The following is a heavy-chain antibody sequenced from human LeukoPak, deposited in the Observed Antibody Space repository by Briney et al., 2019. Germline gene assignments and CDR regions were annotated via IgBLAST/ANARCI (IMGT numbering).Heavy chain of an antibody. CDR2: INPNSGGT. CDR3: ARAKGIAVAHGGFDP. D-gene: IGHD6-19*01. CDR1: GYTFTSYY. J-gene: IGHJ5*02. V-gene: IGHV1-2*02. Sequence: ASVKVSCKASGYTFTSYYMHWVRQAPGQGLEWMGWINPNSGGTNYAQKFQGRVTMTRDTSISTAYMELSRLRSDDTAVYYCARAKGIAVAHGGFDPWGQGTLVTVSS.